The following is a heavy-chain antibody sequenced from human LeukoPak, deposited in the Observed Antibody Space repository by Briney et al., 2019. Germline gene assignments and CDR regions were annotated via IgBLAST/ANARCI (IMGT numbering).Heavy chain of an antibody. CDR2: INGSGGRT. J-gene: IGHJ6*04. CDR3: AELGITMIGGV. CDR1: GFTFSSSA. Sequence: GGSLRLSCIASGFTFSSSAMSWVRQAPGKGLEWVSDINGSGGRTYYADSVKGRFTISRDNSKSTLLLQMNSLRAEDTAVYYCAELGITMIGGVWGKGTPVTISS. D-gene: IGHD3-10*02. V-gene: IGHV3-23*01.